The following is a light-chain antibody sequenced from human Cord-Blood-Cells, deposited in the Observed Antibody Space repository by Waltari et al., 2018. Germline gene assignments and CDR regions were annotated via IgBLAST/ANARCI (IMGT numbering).Light chain of an antibody. CDR3: MIWHSSAWV. V-gene: IGLV5-45*01. CDR1: SGINVGTSR. CDR2: YKSVSDK. Sequence: QAVLTQPASLSASPGASASLTCTLRSGINVGTSRPYWCQQKPGSPPQYRLRYKSVSDKQQGSGVPSRFSGSKDASANAGILLISGLQSEDEADYYCMIWHSSAWVFGGGTKLTVL. J-gene: IGLJ3*02.